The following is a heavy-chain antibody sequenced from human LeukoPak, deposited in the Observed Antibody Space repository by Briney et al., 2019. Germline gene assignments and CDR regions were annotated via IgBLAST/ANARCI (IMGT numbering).Heavy chain of an antibody. V-gene: IGHV3-33*01. Sequence: GGSLRLSCAASGFTFSSYAMHWVRQAPGKGLEWVAMIWYNGKNKHYADSVKGRFTISRDNSKNTLDLQMNSLRADDTAVYYCVRDPSNSGWAFDYWGQGTLVTVSS. CDR3: VRDPSNSGWAFDY. CDR2: IWYNGKNK. J-gene: IGHJ4*02. D-gene: IGHD6-19*01. CDR1: GFTFSSYA.